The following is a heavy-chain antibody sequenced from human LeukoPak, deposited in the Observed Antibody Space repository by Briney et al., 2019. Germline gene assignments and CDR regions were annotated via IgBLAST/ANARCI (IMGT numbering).Heavy chain of an antibody. CDR1: GYTFTSYA. CDR2: INACNGNT. D-gene: IGHD4-17*01. CDR3: ARDAGGTKKTRDYGAYWFDP. Sequence: ASVTVSCKASGYTFTSYAMHWVRQAPGQRLELMGWINACNGNTKYSQKFQVRVTITRDTSASTAYMELSSLRSEDTAVYSCARDAGGTKKTRDYGAYWFDPWGRGTLVTVSS. V-gene: IGHV1-3*01. J-gene: IGHJ5*02.